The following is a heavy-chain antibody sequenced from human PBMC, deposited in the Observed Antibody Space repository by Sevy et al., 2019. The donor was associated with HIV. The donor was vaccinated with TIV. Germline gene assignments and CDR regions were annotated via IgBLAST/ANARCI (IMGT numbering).Heavy chain of an antibody. CDR2: IKSKTDGGTT. CDR3: TTGYGSGSYYTVYYYGMDV. J-gene: IGHJ6*02. CDR1: GFTFSNAW. D-gene: IGHD3-10*01. V-gene: IGHV3-15*01. Sequence: GGSLRLSCAASGFTFSNAWMSWVRQAPGKGLEWVGRIKSKTDGGTTYYSAPVKGRFTISRDDSKNTLYLQMNSLKTEETAVYYCTTGYGSGSYYTVYYYGMDVWGQGTTVTVSS.